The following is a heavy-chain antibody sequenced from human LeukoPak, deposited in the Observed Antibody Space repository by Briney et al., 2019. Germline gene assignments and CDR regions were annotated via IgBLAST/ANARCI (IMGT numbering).Heavy chain of an antibody. V-gene: IGHV3-11*01. J-gene: IGHJ6*02. CDR3: ARSAYSSGWYTGPYGMDV. CDR1: GFTFSDYY. Sequence: GGSLRLSCAASGFTFSDYYMSWIRQAPGKGLEWVSYISSSGSTIYYADSVKGRFTISRDKAKNSLYLQMNSLRAEDTAVYYCARSAYSSGWYTGPYGMDVWGQGTTVTVSS. D-gene: IGHD6-19*01. CDR2: ISSSGSTI.